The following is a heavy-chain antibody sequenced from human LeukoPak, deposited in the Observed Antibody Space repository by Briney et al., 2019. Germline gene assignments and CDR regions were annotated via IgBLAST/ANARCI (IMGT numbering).Heavy chain of an antibody. CDR1: GSSISGYY. CDR2: TYDTGST. J-gene: IGHJ4*02. D-gene: IGHD4-17*01. Sequence: PSETLSLTCTVSGSSISGYYWSWIRQPPGKGLEWIGYTYDTGSTNYNPSLKSRVIISVDTSKNQFSLKLNSVTAADTAVYYCARGSVTPDAGYWGQGTLVTVSS. CDR3: ARGSVTPDAGY. V-gene: IGHV4-59*01.